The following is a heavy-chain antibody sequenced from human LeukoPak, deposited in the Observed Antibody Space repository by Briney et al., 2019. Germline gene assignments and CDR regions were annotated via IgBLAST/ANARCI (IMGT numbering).Heavy chain of an antibody. Sequence: GGSLRLSCAASGFTFSNAWMSWVRQAPGKGLEWVGRIKSKTDGGTTDYAAPVKGRFTISRDDSKNTLYLQMNSLKTEDTAVYYCTTDRVDWLPAIDCYYYGMDVWGKGTTVTVSS. CDR1: GFTFSNAW. CDR2: IKSKTDGGTT. J-gene: IGHJ6*04. V-gene: IGHV3-15*01. CDR3: TTDRVDWLPAIDCYYYGMDV. D-gene: IGHD3-9*01.